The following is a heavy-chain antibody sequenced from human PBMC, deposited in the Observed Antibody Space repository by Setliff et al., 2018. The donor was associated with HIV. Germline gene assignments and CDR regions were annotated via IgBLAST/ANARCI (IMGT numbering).Heavy chain of an antibody. CDR3: ASGYNYAYSDY. V-gene: IGHV4-38-2*01. CDR2: IYHSGGT. CDR1: NYSINSGYY. Sequence: PSETLSLTCAVSNYSINSGYYWGWIRQPPGKGLEWIGSIYHSGGTYYNPSLKSRVTISIDTSKNQFSLKLRSVTAADTAVYYCASGYNYAYSDYWGQGTLVTVSS. D-gene: IGHD5-18*01. J-gene: IGHJ4*02.